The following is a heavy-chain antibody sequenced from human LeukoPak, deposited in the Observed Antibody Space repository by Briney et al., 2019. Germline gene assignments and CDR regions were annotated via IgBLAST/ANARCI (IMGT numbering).Heavy chain of an antibody. CDR1: GYSFTTYW. V-gene: IGHV5-51*01. CDR2: IYPRDSDI. J-gene: IGHJ4*02. D-gene: IGHD3-16*02. Sequence: GESLKISCKGSGYSFTTYWIAWVRQMPGKGLEWMGIIYPRDSDIRYSPPFQGQVTISADKSISTAYLQWNSLKASDTAMYYCARMIGLGEVSPYFDYWGQGGLVTVSS. CDR3: ARMIGLGEVSPYFDY.